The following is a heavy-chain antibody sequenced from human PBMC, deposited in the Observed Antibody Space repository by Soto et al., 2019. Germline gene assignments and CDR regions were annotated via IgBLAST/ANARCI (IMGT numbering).Heavy chain of an antibody. CDR2: INPSGGST. J-gene: IGHJ4*02. CDR1: GYTFTNYY. V-gene: IGHV1-46*03. Sequence: QVQLVQSGAEVKKPGASVKISCKASGYTFTNYYIHWVRQAPGQGLEWMGIINPSGGSTSYAQKFQGRVTMTRDTSTKTVYMDLGSLRSEDTAVYYCARGGDSGTYTFDYWGQGTLVTVSS. D-gene: IGHD3-10*01. CDR3: ARGGDSGTYTFDY.